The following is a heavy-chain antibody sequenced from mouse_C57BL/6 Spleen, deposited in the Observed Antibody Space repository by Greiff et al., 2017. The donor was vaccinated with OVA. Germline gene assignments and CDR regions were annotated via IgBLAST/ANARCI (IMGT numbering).Heavy chain of an antibody. J-gene: IGHJ2*01. V-gene: IGHV1-50*01. CDR3: ARELRTYYFDY. CDR1: GYTFTSYW. CDR2: IDPSDRYT. Sequence: QVQLKQPGAELVKPGASVKLSCKASGYTFTSYWMQWVKQRPGQGLEWIGEIDPSDRYTNYNQKFKGKATLTVDTSSSTAYMQLSSLTSEDSAVYYCARELRTYYFDYWGQGTTLTVSS. D-gene: IGHD1-1*01.